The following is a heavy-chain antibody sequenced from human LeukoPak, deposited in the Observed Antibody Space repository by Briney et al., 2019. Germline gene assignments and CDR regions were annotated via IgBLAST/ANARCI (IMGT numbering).Heavy chain of an antibody. V-gene: IGHV4-59*01. CDR3: ARSGYSSSWYPTYFDY. CDR2: IYSTGST. D-gene: IGHD6-13*01. Sequence: SETLSLTCTVSGGSISSYYWSWIRQPPGKGLEWIGYIYSTGSTNYNPSLKSRVTISVDTSKNQFSLKVSSVTAADTAVYYCARSGYSSSWYPTYFDYWGQGTLVAVSS. J-gene: IGHJ4*02. CDR1: GGSISSYY.